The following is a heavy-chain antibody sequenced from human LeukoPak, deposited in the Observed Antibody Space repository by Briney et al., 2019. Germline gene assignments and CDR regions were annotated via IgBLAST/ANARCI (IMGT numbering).Heavy chain of an antibody. CDR2: ISYDGSNK. J-gene: IGHJ4*02. D-gene: IGHD1-7*01. CDR3: ARDHRRDWNYGFFDD. CDR1: GFTFSSYA. Sequence: GGSLRLSCAASGFTFSSYAMHWVRQAPGKGLEWVAVISYDGSNKYYADSVKGRFTISRDNSKNTLYLQMNSLRAEDTAVYYCARDHRRDWNYGFFDDWGQGTLVTVSS. V-gene: IGHV3-30*01.